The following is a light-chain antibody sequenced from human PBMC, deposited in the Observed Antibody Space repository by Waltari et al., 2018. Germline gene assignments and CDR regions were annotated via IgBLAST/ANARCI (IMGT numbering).Light chain of an antibody. J-gene: IGLJ2*01. V-gene: IGLV2-14*03. CDR3: SSYTSSGL. CDR2: DGS. Sequence: QSALTQPASVSGSPGQSITISCTGTSSAVGSYNYVSWYQQLPGKAPKTIIYDGSKRPSGVSNRFSGSKSGNTASLTISGLQAEDEADYYCSSYTSSGLCGGGTKLTVL. CDR1: SSAVGSYNY.